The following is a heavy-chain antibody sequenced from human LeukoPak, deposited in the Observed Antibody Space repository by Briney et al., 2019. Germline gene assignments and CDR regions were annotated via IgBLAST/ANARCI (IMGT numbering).Heavy chain of an antibody. CDR1: GGSFSSHY. J-gene: IGHJ3*02. D-gene: IGHD4-17*01. CDR3: AGDPTTVTKGLEI. V-gene: IGHV4-59*11. CDR2: ISYIGST. Sequence: SETLSLTCTVSGGSFSSHYWSWIRQPPGKGLEWIGYISYIGSTNYNPSLKSRVTISVDTSNNQFSLKLSSVTAADAAVYFCAGDPTTVTKGLEIWGQGTMLTVSS.